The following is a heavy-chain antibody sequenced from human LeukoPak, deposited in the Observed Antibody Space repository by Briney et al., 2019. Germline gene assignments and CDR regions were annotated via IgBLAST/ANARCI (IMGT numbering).Heavy chain of an antibody. D-gene: IGHD1-26*01. CDR3: ASPRLNIVGAGYDAFDI. Sequence: PSETLSLTCTVSGGSISSYYWSWIRQPAGKGLEWIGRIYTSGSTNYNPSLKSRVTMSVDTSKNQFSLKLSSVTAADTAMYYCASPRLNIVGAGYDAFDIWGQGTMVTVSS. CDR1: GGSISSYY. J-gene: IGHJ3*02. V-gene: IGHV4-4*07. CDR2: IYTSGST.